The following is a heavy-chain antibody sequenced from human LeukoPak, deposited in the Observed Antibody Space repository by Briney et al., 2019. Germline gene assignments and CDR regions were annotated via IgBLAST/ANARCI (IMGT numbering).Heavy chain of an antibody. V-gene: IGHV3-53*01. Sequence: GGSLRLSCAASGFTVSSNFMNWVRQAPGKGLEWVSVIYSGGTTYYADSVKGRFTISRDNSENTLYLQMNSLRAEDTAVYYCARDLRGRSAFADWYFDLWGRGTLVTVSS. D-gene: IGHD3-3*01. J-gene: IGHJ2*01. CDR1: GFTVSSNF. CDR3: ARDLRGRSAFADWYFDL. CDR2: IYSGGTT.